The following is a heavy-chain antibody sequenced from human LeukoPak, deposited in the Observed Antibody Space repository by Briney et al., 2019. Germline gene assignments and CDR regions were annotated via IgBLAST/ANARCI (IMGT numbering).Heavy chain of an antibody. D-gene: IGHD2-15*01. CDR3: AKGYCSGGSCYIRSYYFDY. CDR2: IGWNSGSI. Sequence: AGGSLRLSCAASGFTFDDYAMHWVRQAPGKGLEWVSGIGWNSGSIGYADSVKGRFTISRDNAKNSLYMQMNSLRAEDTALYYCAKGYCSGGSCYIRSYYFDYWGQGTLVTVSS. CDR1: GFTFDDYA. J-gene: IGHJ4*02. V-gene: IGHV3-9*01.